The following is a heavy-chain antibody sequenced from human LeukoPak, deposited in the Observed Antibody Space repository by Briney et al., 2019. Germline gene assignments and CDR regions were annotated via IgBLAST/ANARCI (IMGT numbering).Heavy chain of an antibody. D-gene: IGHD3-10*01. CDR2: ISYDGSNK. J-gene: IGHJ4*02. CDR3: ARGPLYYYGSGSPDY. V-gene: IGHV3-30-3*01. CDR1: GFTFSSYA. Sequence: PGGSLRLSCAASGFTFSSYAMHWVRQAPGKGLEWVAVISYDGSNKYYADSVKGRFTISRDNSKNTLYLQMNSLRAEDTAVYYCARGPLYYYGSGSPDYWGQGTLVTVSS.